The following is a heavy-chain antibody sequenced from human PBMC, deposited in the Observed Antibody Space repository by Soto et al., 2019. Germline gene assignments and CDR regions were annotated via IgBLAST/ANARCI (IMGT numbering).Heavy chain of an antibody. D-gene: IGHD1-26*01. Sequence: PGGSLRLSCAASGFTFSSYALSWVRQAPGKGLEWVSAISGSGVSTYYADSVKGRFTISRDSSKNTLYLQVNSLRAEDTAVYYCARGVSWGYGTPYDYYGMDVWGQWTTVNVSS. V-gene: IGHV3-23*01. CDR1: GFTFSSYA. CDR2: ISGSGVST. J-gene: IGHJ6*02. CDR3: ARGVSWGYGTPYDYYGMDV.